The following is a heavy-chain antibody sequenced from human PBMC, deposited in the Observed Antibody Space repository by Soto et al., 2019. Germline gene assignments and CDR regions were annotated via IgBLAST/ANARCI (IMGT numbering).Heavy chain of an antibody. V-gene: IGHV3-15*01. CDR3: TTDMWNYDLYYYYYGMDV. J-gene: IGHJ6*02. CDR2: IKSKTDGGTT. D-gene: IGHD1-7*01. Sequence: PGGSLRLSCAASGFTFSNAWMSWVRQAPGKGLEWVGRIKSKTDGGTTDYAAPVKGRFTISRDDSKNTLYLQMNSLKTEDTAVYYCTTDMWNYDLYYYYYGMDVWGQGTTVTVSS. CDR1: GFTFSNAW.